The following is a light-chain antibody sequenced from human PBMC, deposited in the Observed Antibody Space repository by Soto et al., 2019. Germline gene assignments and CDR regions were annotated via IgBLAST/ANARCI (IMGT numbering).Light chain of an antibody. CDR1: RSVSSN. Sequence: EIVMTHSPATLSVSPGERATLSCRASRSVSSNLAWYQQKPGQAPRLLIYGASTRATGIPARFSGSGSGTEFTLTISSLQSEDFAVYYCQQYNNWPITFGQGTRLEIK. CDR2: GAS. CDR3: QQYNNWPIT. V-gene: IGKV3-15*01. J-gene: IGKJ5*01.